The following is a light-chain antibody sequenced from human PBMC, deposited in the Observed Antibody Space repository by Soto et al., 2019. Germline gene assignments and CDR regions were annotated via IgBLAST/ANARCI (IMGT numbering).Light chain of an antibody. Sequence: SYELTQPPSVSVAPGQTARITCGGNNIGSKSVHCYQQKPGQAPVLVVYDDSDRPSGITERFSGSNSGNTATLTISRVEAGDEADYYCEVWDSSSFYVFGTGTKLTVL. CDR2: DDS. V-gene: IGLV3-21*02. CDR1: NIGSKS. J-gene: IGLJ1*01. CDR3: EVWDSSSFYV.